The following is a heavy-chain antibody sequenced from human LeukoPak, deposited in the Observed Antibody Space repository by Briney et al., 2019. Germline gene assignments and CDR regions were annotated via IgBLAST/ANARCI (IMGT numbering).Heavy chain of an antibody. V-gene: IGHV3-9*01. CDR3: IKDMGFDLLKDAFDV. CDR1: GFSLDDYA. D-gene: IGHD1-26*01. J-gene: IGHJ3*01. CDR2: ISWDGRNM. Sequence: PGGSLRLSCAASGFSLDDYAMHWVRQAPGQGLEWVSSISWDGRNMAYAASVKGRSTISRDNAQNSLYLQMYSLKIEDTAFYYCIKDMGFDLLKDAFDVWGQGMLVTVSS.